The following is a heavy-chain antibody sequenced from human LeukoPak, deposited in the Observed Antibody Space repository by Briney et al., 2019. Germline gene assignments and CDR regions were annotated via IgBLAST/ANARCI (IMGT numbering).Heavy chain of an antibody. CDR2: IYTSGTT. Sequence: PSQTLSLTCTVSGGSITSGSYYWSWIRQPAGKGLEWIGRIYTSGTTNYNPSLKSRATISIDTSKNQFSLKLSSVTAADTALYYCASDAFDIWGQGTMVTVSS. CDR1: GGSITSGSYY. CDR3: ASDAFDI. J-gene: IGHJ3*02. V-gene: IGHV4-61*02.